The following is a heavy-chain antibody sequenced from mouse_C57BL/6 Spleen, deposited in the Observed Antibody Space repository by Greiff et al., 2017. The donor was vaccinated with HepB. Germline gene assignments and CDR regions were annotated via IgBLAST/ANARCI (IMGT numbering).Heavy chain of an antibody. Sequence: EVKLQESGPGLVKPSQSLSLTCSVSGYSITSGYYWYWIRQFPGNKLEWLGYISYDGSNNYNPSLKNRITITRDTSKNQFFLKLNSVTTEDTATYYCARGWGYDGWYFDVWGTGTTVTVSS. J-gene: IGHJ1*03. V-gene: IGHV3-6*01. CDR3: ARGWGYDGWYFDV. D-gene: IGHD2-2*01. CDR2: ISYDGSN. CDR1: GYSITSGYY.